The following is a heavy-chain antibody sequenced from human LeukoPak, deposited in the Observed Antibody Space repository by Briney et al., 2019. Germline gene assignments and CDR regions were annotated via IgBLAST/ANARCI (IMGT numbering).Heavy chain of an antibody. D-gene: IGHD6-13*01. CDR2: ISWNSGSI. CDR1: GFTFDDYA. CDR3: AKDYQRMKIAAAGTFDY. Sequence: PGGSLRLSCAASGFTFDDYAMHWVRQAPGKGLEWVSGISWNSGSIGYADSVKGRFTISRDNAKNSPYLQMNSLRAEDTALYYCAKDYQRMKIAAAGTFDYWGQGTLVTVSS. J-gene: IGHJ4*02. V-gene: IGHV3-9*01.